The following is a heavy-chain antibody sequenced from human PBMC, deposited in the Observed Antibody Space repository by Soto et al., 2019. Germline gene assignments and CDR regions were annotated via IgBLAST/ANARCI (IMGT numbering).Heavy chain of an antibody. CDR2: IYYSGGT. J-gene: IGHJ6*02. V-gene: IGHV4-30-4*01. D-gene: IGHD3-10*01. Sequence: SETLSLTCTVSGGSISSGDYYWSWIRQPPGKGLEWIGYIYYSGGTYYNPSLESRVTISVDTSKNQFSLKLSSVTAADTAVYYCAREGYYGSGSYGMDVWGQGTTVTVS. CDR3: AREGYYGSGSYGMDV. CDR1: GGSISSGDYY.